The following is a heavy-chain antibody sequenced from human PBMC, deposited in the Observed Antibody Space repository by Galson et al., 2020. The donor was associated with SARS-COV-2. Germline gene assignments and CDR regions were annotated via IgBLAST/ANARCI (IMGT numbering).Heavy chain of an antibody. CDR2: ISGSGGSA. J-gene: IGHJ6*02. D-gene: IGHD2-2*01. V-gene: IGHV3-23*01. CDR3: AKFWFSCSSSSTSCSEEDYYYYAMDV. CDR1: GFTFSNYA. Sequence: GESLKISCAASGFTFSNYAMSWARQAPGKGLEWVSAISGSGGSANYADSVKGRFTISRDNSKNTLYLQMNSLRVEDTAAYYCAKFWFSCSSSSTSCSEEDYYYYAMDVWGQGTTVTVSS.